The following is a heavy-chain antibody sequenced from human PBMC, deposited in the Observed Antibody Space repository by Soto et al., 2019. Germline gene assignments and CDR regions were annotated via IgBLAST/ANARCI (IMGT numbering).Heavy chain of an antibody. CDR1: GFSLNTSGMG. D-gene: IGHD6-13*01. CDR3: AHSRSWWFSVFDY. Sequence: SGPTLVNPTQTLTLTCTFSGFSLNTSGMGVGWIRQPPGKALEWLAVFYWDGDQRYSPSLKNRLTITRDTSKNQVVLTMTNMDPVDTATYYCAHSRSWWFSVFDYWGPGTLVTVSS. CDR2: FYWDGDQ. J-gene: IGHJ4*02. V-gene: IGHV2-5*02.